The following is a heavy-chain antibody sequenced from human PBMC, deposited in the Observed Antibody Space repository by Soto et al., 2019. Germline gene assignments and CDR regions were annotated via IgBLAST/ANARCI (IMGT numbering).Heavy chain of an antibody. Sequence: EVQLVESGGALVKPGGSLRLSCVASGVTFSGQTMNWVRQAPGKGLEWVSSISSTGSYIYYSDSVKGRFTISRDNAENSLFLQMNSLRDEDTAVYHCAPWGNPYASTWWDSWGQGTLVTVSS. CDR2: ISSTGSYI. D-gene: IGHD2-2*01. J-gene: IGHJ5*01. CDR1: GVTFSGQT. V-gene: IGHV3-21*01. CDR3: APWGNPYASTWWDS.